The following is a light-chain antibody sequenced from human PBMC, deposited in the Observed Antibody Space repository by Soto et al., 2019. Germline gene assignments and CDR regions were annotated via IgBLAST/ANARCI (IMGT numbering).Light chain of an antibody. CDR2: DAS. Sequence: DIQMTQSPSSLSASVGDRVTITCQASQDISDYLNWYQQKPGKAPKLLIYDASNLETGVPSRFSGSGYGTYFTFTISSLQPEDIAKYYCQQYDTLPFTFGPGTKVDI. J-gene: IGKJ3*01. CDR3: QQYDTLPFT. V-gene: IGKV1-33*01. CDR1: QDISDY.